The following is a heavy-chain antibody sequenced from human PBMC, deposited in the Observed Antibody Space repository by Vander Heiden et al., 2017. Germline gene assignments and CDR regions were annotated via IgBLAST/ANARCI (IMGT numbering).Heavy chain of an antibody. CDR2: SSGYNANT. V-gene: IGHV1-18*01. CDR1: GYAFDTYG. D-gene: IGHD6-13*01. Sequence: PLVLAGAEATYPGASVRVSCEPSGYAFDTYGISWVRQAPGQGPEWMGWSSGYNANTKYAQKCKGRVTLWTDTSTSTAYMELKSLRSDDTAFYYCARDSSSWRGAHWLAPWGQGTLVTVSS. J-gene: IGHJ5*02. CDR3: ARDSSSWRGAHWLAP.